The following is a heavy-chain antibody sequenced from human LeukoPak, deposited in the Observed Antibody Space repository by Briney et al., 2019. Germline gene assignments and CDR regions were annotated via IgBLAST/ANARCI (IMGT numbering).Heavy chain of an antibody. V-gene: IGHV1-2*02. J-gene: IGHJ3*02. CDR3: ARGQSSDYSTAFDI. D-gene: IGHD4-17*01. Sequence: ASVKVSCKASGYTFTGYYMHWVRQAPGQGLEWMGWINPNSGGTNYAQKFQGRVTITADKSTSTAYMELSSLRSEDTAVYYCARGQSSDYSTAFDIWGQGTMVTVSS. CDR1: GYTFTGYY. CDR2: INPNSGGT.